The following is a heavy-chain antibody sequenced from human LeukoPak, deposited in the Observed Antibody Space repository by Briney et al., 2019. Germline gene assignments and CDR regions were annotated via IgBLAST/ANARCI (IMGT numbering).Heavy chain of an antibody. V-gene: IGHV3-23*01. CDR3: VRDLA. J-gene: IGHJ5*02. CDR1: GLTFSNYA. Sequence: GGSLRLSCAASGLTFSNYAMNWVRQAPGKGLEWVSAISGSGGSTYYADSVKGRFTISRDNAKNSVYLQMNSLRGEDTAVYYCVRDLAWGQETLVTVSS. CDR2: ISGSGGST.